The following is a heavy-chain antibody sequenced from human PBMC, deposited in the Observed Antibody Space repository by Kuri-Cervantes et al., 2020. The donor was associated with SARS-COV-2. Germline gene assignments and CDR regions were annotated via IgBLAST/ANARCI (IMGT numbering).Heavy chain of an antibody. CDR2: INPYTGGT. CDR3: ARGEGVRGLMVVFRWRGAGPLDL. D-gene: IGHD3-10*01. Sequence: ASVKVSCKASGYTFSDYYIHWVRQAPGQRLEWMGCINPYTGGTQYAQKFQGWVTLTRDTSLSTAFMELSRLTSDDTALYYCARGEGVRGLMVVFRWRGAGPLDLWGQGSPVTVSS. V-gene: IGHV1-2*04. J-gene: IGHJ5*02. CDR1: GYTFSDYY.